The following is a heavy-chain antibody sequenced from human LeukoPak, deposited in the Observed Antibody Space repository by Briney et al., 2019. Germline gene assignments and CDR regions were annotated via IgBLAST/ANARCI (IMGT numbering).Heavy chain of an antibody. D-gene: IGHD6-6*01. CDR2: IYTSGST. CDR1: GGSINSYY. CDR3: ARQGGYSSPFSV. Sequence: RPSETLSLTCTVSGGSINSYYWSWIRQPPGKGLECIGYIYTSGSTNYNPSLKSRVTMSLDTSKNQFSLQLSSVTAADTAVYYCARQGGYSSPFSVWGKGTTVAVSS. J-gene: IGHJ6*04. V-gene: IGHV4-4*09.